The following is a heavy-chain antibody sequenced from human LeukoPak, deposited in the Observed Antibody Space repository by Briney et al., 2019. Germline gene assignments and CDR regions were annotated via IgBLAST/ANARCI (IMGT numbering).Heavy chain of an antibody. V-gene: IGHV3-30*02. Sequence: PGGSLRLSCAVSGFTFSSYGMHWVRQAPGKGLEWVAFIRYDGSNKYYADSVKGRFTISRDNSKNTLSLQMNSLRPEDTAVYYCVKEGYSNYVLDNWGQGTLVTVSS. CDR1: GFTFSSYG. CDR3: VKEGYSNYVLDN. J-gene: IGHJ4*02. CDR2: IRYDGSNK. D-gene: IGHD4-11*01.